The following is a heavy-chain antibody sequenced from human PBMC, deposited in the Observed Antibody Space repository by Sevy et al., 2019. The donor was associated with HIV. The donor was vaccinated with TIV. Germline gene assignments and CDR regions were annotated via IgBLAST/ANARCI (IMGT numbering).Heavy chain of an antibody. D-gene: IGHD2-15*01. V-gene: IGHV3-23*01. J-gene: IGHJ5*02. CDR2: MTGSGDKI. CDR3: ASRGNNWALHDP. CDR1: GFTFSNWI. Sequence: GGSLRLSCAASGFTFSNWIMTWVRQAPGKGLEWVSTMTGSGDKIFYADSVKGRFTISRDNSKNTLYLQMNSLRVDDTAVYYCASRGNNWALHDPWGQGTLVTVSS.